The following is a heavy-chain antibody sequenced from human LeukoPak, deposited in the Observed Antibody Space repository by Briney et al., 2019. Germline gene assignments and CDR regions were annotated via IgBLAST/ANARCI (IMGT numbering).Heavy chain of an antibody. D-gene: IGHD6-19*01. J-gene: IGHJ4*02. CDR3: AKGVLRVVAGIDD. CDR1: GYTFAGYC. Sequence: GASVKVSCKASGYTFAGYCMHWVRQAPGQGLEWMGWINPNSGATNYAQKFQGRVTMTRDTSITTAYMELSRLRSDDTAVYYCAKGVLRVVAGIDDWGQGTLVTVSS. CDR2: INPNSGAT. V-gene: IGHV1-2*02.